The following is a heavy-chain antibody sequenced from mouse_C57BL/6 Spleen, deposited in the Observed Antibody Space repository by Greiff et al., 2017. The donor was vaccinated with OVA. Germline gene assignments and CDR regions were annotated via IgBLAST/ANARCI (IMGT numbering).Heavy chain of an antibody. CDR1: GYAFSSSW. J-gene: IGHJ2*01. CDR3: ARGGYDGPYYFDY. D-gene: IGHD2-1*01. CDR2: IYPGDGDT. V-gene: IGHV1-82*01. Sequence: VQLQQPGAELVKPGASVKLSCKASGYAFSSSWMNWVKQRPGQGLEWIGRIYPGDGDTNYNGKFKGKATLTADKSSSTAYMQLSSLTSEDSAVYFCARGGYDGPYYFDYWGQGTTLTVAS.